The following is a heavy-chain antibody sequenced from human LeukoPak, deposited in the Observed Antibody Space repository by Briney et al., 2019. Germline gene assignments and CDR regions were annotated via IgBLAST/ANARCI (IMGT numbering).Heavy chain of an antibody. CDR1: GVTLSTYA. CDR3: ARGCGRSSCPYYLDS. V-gene: IGHV3-23*01. J-gene: IGHJ4*02. CDR2: ISSSGSGDNT. Sequence: GGSLRLSCAASGVTLSTYAMSWARQAPGKGLEWVSGISSSGSGDNTYYADSVKGRFTISRDNAESSLYLQMNGLRAEDTAVFYCARGCGRSSCPYYLDSWGQGVLVTVSS. D-gene: IGHD2-21*01.